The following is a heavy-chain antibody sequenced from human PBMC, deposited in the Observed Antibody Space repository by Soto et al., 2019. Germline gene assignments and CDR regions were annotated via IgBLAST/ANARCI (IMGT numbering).Heavy chain of an antibody. Sequence: PXETLSLTCTVAGGSISSYYWSWIRQPPGKGLEWIGYIYYSGSTNYNPSLKSRVTISVDTSKNQFSLKLSSVTAADTAVYYCARAGYDILTGYSNFDYWGQGPLVTVSS. CDR2: IYYSGST. V-gene: IGHV4-59*01. CDR1: GGSISSYY. D-gene: IGHD3-9*01. CDR3: ARAGYDILTGYSNFDY. J-gene: IGHJ4*02.